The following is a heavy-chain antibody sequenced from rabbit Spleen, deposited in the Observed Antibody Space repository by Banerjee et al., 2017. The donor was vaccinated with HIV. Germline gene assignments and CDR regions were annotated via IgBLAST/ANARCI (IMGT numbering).Heavy chain of an antibody. CDR3: ARDTSSSFSSYGMDL. V-gene: IGHV1S45*01. J-gene: IGHJ6*01. CDR2: IDIGSSGFT. D-gene: IGHD1-1*01. CDR1: GFSFSDRDV. Sequence: QEQLVESGGGLVQPEGSLTLTCKASGFSFSDRDVMCWVRQAPGKGLEWIACIDIGSSGFTYFASWVNGRFTISKTSSTTVTLQMTSLTAADTATYFCARDTSSSFSSYGMDLWGPGTLVTVS.